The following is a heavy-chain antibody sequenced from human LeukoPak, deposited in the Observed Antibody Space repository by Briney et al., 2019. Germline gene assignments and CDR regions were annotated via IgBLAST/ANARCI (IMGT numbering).Heavy chain of an antibody. J-gene: IGHJ5*02. Sequence: GGSLRLSCAASGFTFSSYAMSWVRQAPGKGLEWVAAISRSGGSTYYADSVKGRFTISRDNSKNTLYLQMNSLRAEDTAVYYCAKDCSGTSYFNWIDPWGQGTLVTVSS. D-gene: IGHD2-2*01. V-gene: IGHV3-23*01. CDR1: GFTFSSYA. CDR2: ISRSGGST. CDR3: AKDCSGTSYFNWIDP.